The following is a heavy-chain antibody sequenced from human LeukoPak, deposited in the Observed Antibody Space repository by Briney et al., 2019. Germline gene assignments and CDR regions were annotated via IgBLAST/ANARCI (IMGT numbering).Heavy chain of an antibody. D-gene: IGHD5-24*01. V-gene: IGHV4-61*08. Sequence: ESGPGLVKPSQTLSLTCTVSGGSISSGDYYWSWIRHPPGKGLEWIGYIYYSGSTNYNPSLKSRVTISVDTSKNQFSLKLSSVTAADTAVYYCARAADSEIIDYWGQGTLVTVSS. CDR1: GGSISSGDYY. J-gene: IGHJ4*02. CDR3: ARAADSEIIDY. CDR2: IYYSGST.